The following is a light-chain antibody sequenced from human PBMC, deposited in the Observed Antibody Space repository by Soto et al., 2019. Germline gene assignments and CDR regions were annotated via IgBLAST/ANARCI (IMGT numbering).Light chain of an antibody. J-gene: IGLJ3*02. CDR3: SSYAGSNNLRM. V-gene: IGLV2-8*01. Sequence: VLTQPPSASGSPGQSVTISCAGTSSDVGGYDYVSWYQQHPGKAPKLIIYEVNKRPSGVPDRFSGSKSANTASLTVSGLQAEDEADYYCSSYAGSNNLRMFGGGTKLTVL. CDR2: EVN. CDR1: SSDVGGYDY.